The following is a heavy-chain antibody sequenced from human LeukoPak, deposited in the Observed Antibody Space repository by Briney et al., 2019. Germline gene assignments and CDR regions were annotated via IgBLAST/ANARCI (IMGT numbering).Heavy chain of an antibody. CDR1: GGSISSYY. D-gene: IGHD6-13*01. CDR3: ARQSRRSKYSSSWYDAFDI. V-gene: IGHV4-59*08. J-gene: IGHJ3*02. CDR2: IYYSGST. Sequence: PSETLSLTCTVSGGSISSYYWSWIRQPPGKGLEWIGYIYYSGSTNYNPSLKSRVTISVDTSKNQFSLKLSSVTAADTAVYYCARQSRRSKYSSSWYDAFDIWGQGTMVTVSS.